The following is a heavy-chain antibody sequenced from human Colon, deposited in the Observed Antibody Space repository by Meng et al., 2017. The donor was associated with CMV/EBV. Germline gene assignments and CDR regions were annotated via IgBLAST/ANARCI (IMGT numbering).Heavy chain of an antibody. V-gene: IGHV3-23*01. CDR1: GFRFNNDA. J-gene: IGHJ4*02. CDR3: AKGFY. CDR2: ISGNGASA. Sequence: EEQVLESEGELVQPGGSLRLSCAVSGFRFNNDAMTWVRQAPGKGLEWVATISGNGASAYYADSVKGRFTISRDNSKNMVYLQMKTLRDEDTAVYYCAKGFYWGQGTLVTVSS.